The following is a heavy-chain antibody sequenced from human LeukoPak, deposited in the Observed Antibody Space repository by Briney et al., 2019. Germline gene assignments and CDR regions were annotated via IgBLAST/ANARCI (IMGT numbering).Heavy chain of an antibody. V-gene: IGHV4-4*02. CDR1: GGSIRSSNW. Sequence: SETLSLTCAVAGGSIRSSNWWSWVRQPPGKGLEWVGELYHSGSTNYNQSLKSRVTISEDKSKNQFCLKLTSLIAADPSVYYCARQDYYGSGAWYFDLWGRGTLVTVSS. D-gene: IGHD3-10*01. J-gene: IGHJ2*01. CDR3: ARQDYYGSGAWYFDL. CDR2: LYHSGST.